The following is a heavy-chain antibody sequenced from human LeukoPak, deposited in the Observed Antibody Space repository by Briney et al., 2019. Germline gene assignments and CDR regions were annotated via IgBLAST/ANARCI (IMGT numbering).Heavy chain of an antibody. CDR3: AMSRVGRLSQLDY. CDR2: IKQDGSEK. CDR1: GFTFSSYW. D-gene: IGHD3-10*01. J-gene: IGHJ4*02. V-gene: IGHV3-7*02. Sequence: GGSLRLSCAASGFTFSSYWMSWVRQAPGKGLEWVANIKQDGSEKYYVDSVKGRFTISGDNAKNSLYLQMNSLRAEDTAVYYCAMSRVGRLSQLDYWGQGTLVAVSS.